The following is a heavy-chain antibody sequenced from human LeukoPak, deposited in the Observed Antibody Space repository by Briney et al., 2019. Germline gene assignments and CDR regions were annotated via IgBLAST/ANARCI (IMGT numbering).Heavy chain of an antibody. Sequence: KPSETLSLTCTVSGGSISSSSYYWGWIRQPPGKGLEWIGSIYYSGSTYYNPSLKSRVTISVDTPKNQFSLKLSSVTAADTAVYYCARVIAAAGTGWFDPWGQGTLVTVSS. CDR2: IYYSGST. CDR3: ARVIAAAGTGWFDP. D-gene: IGHD6-13*01. V-gene: IGHV4-39*07. J-gene: IGHJ5*02. CDR1: GGSISSSSYY.